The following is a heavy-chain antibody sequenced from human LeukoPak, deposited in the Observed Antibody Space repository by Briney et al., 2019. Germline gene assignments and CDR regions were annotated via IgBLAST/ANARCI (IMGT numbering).Heavy chain of an antibody. CDR2: IYSGGTI. D-gene: IGHD7-27*01. V-gene: IGHV3-66*01. J-gene: IGHJ4*02. CDR3: ARDGEDQYYDY. CDR1: GYTLTSNH. Sequence: GGSLRLSCAASGYTLTSNHMIWLRQAPGKGREGVSDIYSGGTIIYADSGKGRFNIPINQSHNPMFLEMNSLRAEDTAVYYCARDGEDQYYDYWGQGTLVTVST.